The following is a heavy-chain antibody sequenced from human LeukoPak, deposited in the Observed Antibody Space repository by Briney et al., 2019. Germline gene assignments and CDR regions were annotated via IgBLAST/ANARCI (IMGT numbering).Heavy chain of an antibody. CDR3: ARGYSSSLFFDY. CDR2: IYTSGST. Sequence: SETLSLTCTVSGGSISSYYWSWIRQPAGKGLEWIGRIYTSGSTNYNPSLKSRVTMSVDTSKNQFSLKLSSVTAADTAVYYCARGYSSSLFFDYWSQGTLVTVSS. V-gene: IGHV4-4*07. CDR1: GGSISSYY. J-gene: IGHJ4*02. D-gene: IGHD6-13*01.